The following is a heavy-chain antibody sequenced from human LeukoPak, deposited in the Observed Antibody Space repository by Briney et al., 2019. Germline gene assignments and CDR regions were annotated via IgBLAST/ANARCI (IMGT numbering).Heavy chain of an antibody. V-gene: IGHV3-30*02. D-gene: IGHD3-16*02. CDR1: GFTFSSYA. J-gene: IGHJ4*02. CDR2: IRYDGSNK. Sequence: GGSLRLSCAASGFTFSSYAMHWVRQAPGKGLEWVAFIRYDGSNKYYADSVKGRFTISRDNSKNTLYLQMNTLRAEDTAVYYCARGLRLGELSLYGFDYWGQGTLVTVSS. CDR3: ARGLRLGELSLYGFDY.